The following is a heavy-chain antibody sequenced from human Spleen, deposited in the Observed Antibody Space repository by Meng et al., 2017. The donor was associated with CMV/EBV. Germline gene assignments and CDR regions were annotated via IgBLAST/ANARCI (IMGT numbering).Heavy chain of an antibody. V-gene: IGHV3-15*01. J-gene: IGHJ3*02. CDR1: GFTLNNAW. D-gene: IGHD2-15*01. Sequence: GESLKISCAASGFTLNNAWMSWVRQAPGKGLEWVGRIRSESDGGTTDYAAPVKGRFSISRDNSKKTLYLQMNSLKTEDTAVYYCARVVVVPTDAFDIWGQGTMVTVSS. CDR2: IRSESDGGTT. CDR3: ARVVVVPTDAFDI.